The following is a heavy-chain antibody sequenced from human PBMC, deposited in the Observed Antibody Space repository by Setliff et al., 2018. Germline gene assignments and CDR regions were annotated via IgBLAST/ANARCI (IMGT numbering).Heavy chain of an antibody. CDR3: VPLNLAGEARENFQL. J-gene: IGHJ1*01. CDR2: ISGSGYTI. CDR1: GFTFSTYE. D-gene: IGHD3-3*02. Sequence: GGSLRLSCAASGFTFSTYEMNWVRQAPGKGLEWVSYISGSGYTIYYADSVKGRFTISRDNAKNSLYLQMNSLRAEDTAVYYCVPLNLAGEARENFQLWGRGTLVTVSS. V-gene: IGHV3-48*03.